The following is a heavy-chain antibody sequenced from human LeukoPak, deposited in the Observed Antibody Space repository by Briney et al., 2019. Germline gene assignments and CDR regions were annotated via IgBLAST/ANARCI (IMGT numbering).Heavy chain of an antibody. CDR3: ARGPDIVVVPAAILDYYYYMDV. D-gene: IGHD2-2*02. CDR1: GYTFTGYY. V-gene: IGHV1-2*02. CDR2: INPNSGGT. Sequence: ASVKVSCKASGYTFTGYYMHWVRRAPGQGLEWMGWINPNSGGTNYAQKFQGRVTMTRDTSISTAYMELSRLRSDDTAVYYCARGPDIVVVPAAILDYYYYMDVWGKGTTVTVSS. J-gene: IGHJ6*03.